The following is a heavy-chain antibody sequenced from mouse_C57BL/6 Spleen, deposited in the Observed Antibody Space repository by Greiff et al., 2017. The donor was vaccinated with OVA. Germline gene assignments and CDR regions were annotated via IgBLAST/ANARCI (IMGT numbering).Heavy chain of an antibody. CDR2: INPNYGTT. CDR3: AREITTVVGRYFDY. CDR1: GYSFTDYN. D-gene: IGHD1-1*01. Sequence: VQLKESGPELVKPGASVKISCKASGYSFTDYNMNWVKQSNGKSLEWIGVINPNYGTTSYNQKFKGKATLTVDQSSSTAYMQLNSLTSEDSAVYYCAREITTVVGRYFDYWGQGTTLTVSS. V-gene: IGHV1-39*01. J-gene: IGHJ2*01.